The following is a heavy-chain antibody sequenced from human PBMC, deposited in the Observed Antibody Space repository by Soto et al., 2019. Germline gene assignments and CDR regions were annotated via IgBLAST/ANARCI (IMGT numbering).Heavy chain of an antibody. Sequence: VQLVESGGGLVQPGGSLRLSCAASTFTFTSYWMTWVRQAPGKGLEWVANINKDGGEKYYMDSVRGRFTISRDNAKKSLYLQMTSLRVEDTAVYYCSGGHALDVWGQGTTVTVSS. CDR2: INKDGGEK. CDR1: TFTFTSYW. V-gene: IGHV3-7*01. J-gene: IGHJ6*02. CDR3: SGGHALDV.